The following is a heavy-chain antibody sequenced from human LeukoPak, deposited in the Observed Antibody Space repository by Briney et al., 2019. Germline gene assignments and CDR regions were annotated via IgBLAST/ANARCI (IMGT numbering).Heavy chain of an antibody. CDR3: ARNMKGGGYYGSGSPYYFYY. CDR1: GGSISSSSYF. V-gene: IGHV4-39*01. J-gene: IGHJ4*02. CDR2: TYYSGST. D-gene: IGHD3-10*01. Sequence: PSETLSLTCTVSGGSISSSSYFWGWIRQPPGKGLECIGSTYYSGSTYYNPSLKSRVTISVDTSKNQFSLKLSSVTAADTAVYYCARNMKGGGYYGSGSPYYFYYWGQGTLVTVSS.